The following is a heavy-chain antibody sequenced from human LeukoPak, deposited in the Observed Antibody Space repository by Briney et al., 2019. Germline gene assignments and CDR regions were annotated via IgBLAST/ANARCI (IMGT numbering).Heavy chain of an antibody. CDR2: IYTSGRT. CDR1: GGSISRGSYY. J-gene: IGHJ5*02. Sequence: SETLSLTCTVSGGSISRGSYYWSWIRQPAGKGLAWIGRIYTSGRTNYNPSLKSRVTISVDTSKNQFSLKLTSVTDADTAVYNCASVQLRTTWFDPWGQGTLVTVSS. D-gene: IGHD1-1*01. V-gene: IGHV4-61*02. CDR3: ASVQLRTTWFDP.